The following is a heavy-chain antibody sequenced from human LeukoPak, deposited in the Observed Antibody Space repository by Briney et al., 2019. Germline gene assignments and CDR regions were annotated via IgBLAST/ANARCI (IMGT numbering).Heavy chain of an antibody. CDR2: IYYSGNT. Sequence: SETLSLTCIVSGGSISTSAYYWGWIRQPPGEGLQWIGSIYYSGNTYYNPSFKSRVTISVDTSKNQFSLKLSSVTAADTAVYYCARGAYCSGGSCLTLNWFDPWGQGTLVTVSS. J-gene: IGHJ5*02. CDR3: ARGAYCSGGSCLTLNWFDP. CDR1: GGSISTSAYY. V-gene: IGHV4-39*07. D-gene: IGHD2-15*01.